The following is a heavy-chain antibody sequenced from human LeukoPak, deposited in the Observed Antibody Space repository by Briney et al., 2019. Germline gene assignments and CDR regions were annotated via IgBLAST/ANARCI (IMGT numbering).Heavy chain of an antibody. CDR1: GFTVSSNY. J-gene: IGHJ6*03. CDR3: ARRIYGSGTPYDYYYYMDV. Sequence: GGSLRLSCAASGFTVSSNYMSWVRQAPGKGLEWVSVIYSGGSTYYADSVKGRFTISRDNSKNTLYLQMNSLRAEDTALYYCARRIYGSGTPYDYYYYMDVWGKGTTVTVSS. CDR2: IYSGGST. D-gene: IGHD3-10*01. V-gene: IGHV3-53*01.